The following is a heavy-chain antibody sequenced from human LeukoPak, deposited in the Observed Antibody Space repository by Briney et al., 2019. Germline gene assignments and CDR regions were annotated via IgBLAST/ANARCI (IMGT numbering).Heavy chain of an antibody. CDR3: ARGYYYGSGTYPSPYFDY. J-gene: IGHJ4*02. CDR2: MKQDGSEK. Sequence: GGSLRLSCAASGFTFSNYWMSWVRQAPGKGLEWVANMKQDGSEKYYVDSVKGRVTISRDNAKNSLYLQMHSLRAEDTALYYCARGYYYGSGTYPSPYFDYWGQGTLVTVSS. D-gene: IGHD3-10*01. V-gene: IGHV3-7*01. CDR1: GFTFSNYW.